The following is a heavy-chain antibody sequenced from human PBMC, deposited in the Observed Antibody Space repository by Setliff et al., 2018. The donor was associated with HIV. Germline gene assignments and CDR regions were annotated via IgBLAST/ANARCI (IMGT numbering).Heavy chain of an antibody. D-gene: IGHD3-10*01. V-gene: IGHV3-23*01. Sequence: PGGSLRLSCAASGFTFNNYAMSWIRQAPGKGLEWVSGISGSGGNTNYADSVKGRFTISRDNFKNALHLQMNSLRAEDTAVYYCAKEGGYYGSESYLFFGYWGQGNLVTVSS. CDR1: GFTFNNYA. CDR3: AKEGGYYGSESYLFFGY. J-gene: IGHJ4*02. CDR2: ISGSGGNT.